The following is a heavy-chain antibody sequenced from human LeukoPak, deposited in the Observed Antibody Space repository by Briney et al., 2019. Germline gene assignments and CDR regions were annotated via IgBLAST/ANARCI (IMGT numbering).Heavy chain of an antibody. CDR1: GFTFSSYW. D-gene: IGHD5-12*01. V-gene: IGHV3-7*01. CDR3: ARVASDAFDI. Sequence: GGSLRLSCAAPGFTFSSYWMSWVRQAPGKGLEWVANIKQDGSEKYYVDSVKGRFTISRDNAKNSLYLQMNSLRAEDTAVYYCARVASDAFDIWGQGTMVTVSS. CDR2: IKQDGSEK. J-gene: IGHJ3*02.